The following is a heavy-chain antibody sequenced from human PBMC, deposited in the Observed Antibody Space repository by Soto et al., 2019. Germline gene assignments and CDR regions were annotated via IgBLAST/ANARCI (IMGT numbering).Heavy chain of an antibody. CDR2: IIPSCGST. Sequence: ASVKVSCKASGGTFSSYAISWVRQAPGQGLEWMGIIIPSCGSTNYAQKFQGRVTMTRDTSTSTVYMELSSLRSEDTAVYYCARDLNYDFWRGFYYFDSWGQGTLVTVSS. CDR3: ARDLNYDFWRGFYYFDS. V-gene: IGHV1-46*03. D-gene: IGHD3-3*01. CDR1: GGTFSSYA. J-gene: IGHJ4*02.